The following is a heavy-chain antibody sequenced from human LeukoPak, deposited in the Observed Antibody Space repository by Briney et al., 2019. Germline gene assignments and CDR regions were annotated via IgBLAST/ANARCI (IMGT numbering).Heavy chain of an antibody. J-gene: IGHJ6*02. Sequence: SQALSLTCAISGDSVSSNSATWNWIRQSPSRGLEWLGRTYYRSKWYNDYAVSMKSRITINPDTSKNQFSLQLNSVTPEDTAVYYCARRKAATFGMDVWGQGTTVTVSS. CDR1: GDSVSSNSAT. D-gene: IGHD6-13*01. CDR3: ARRKAATFGMDV. V-gene: IGHV6-1*01. CDR2: TYYRSKWYN.